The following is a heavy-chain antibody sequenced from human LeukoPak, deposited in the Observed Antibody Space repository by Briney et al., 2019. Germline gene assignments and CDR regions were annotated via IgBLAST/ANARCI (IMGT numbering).Heavy chain of an antibody. CDR1: GFTFSSYS. V-gene: IGHV3-21*04. CDR2: ISSSSSYI. J-gene: IGHJ4*02. D-gene: IGHD3-10*01. CDR3: AKDMWHNYYGSGSQFDY. Sequence: PGGSLRLSCAASGFTFSSYSMNWVRQAPGKGLEWVSSISSSSSYIYYADSVKGRFTISRDNAKNSLYLQMNSLRAEDTALYYCAKDMWHNYYGSGSQFDYWGQGTLVTVSS.